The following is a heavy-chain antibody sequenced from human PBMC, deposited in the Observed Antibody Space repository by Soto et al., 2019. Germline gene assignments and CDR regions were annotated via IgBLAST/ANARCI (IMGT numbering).Heavy chain of an antibody. CDR3: ARDTRDGYYFEY. D-gene: IGHD1-26*01. J-gene: IGHJ4*02. V-gene: IGHV4-59*12. CDR2: LYNTGST. Sequence: SETLSLTCTVSGASISRYYWSWIRQSPGKGLEWIGYLYNTGSTIYNPSLKSRVTISVDTSKNLFSLDLSSVTAADTAVYYCARDTRDGYYFEYWGQGILVTVSS. CDR1: GASISRYY.